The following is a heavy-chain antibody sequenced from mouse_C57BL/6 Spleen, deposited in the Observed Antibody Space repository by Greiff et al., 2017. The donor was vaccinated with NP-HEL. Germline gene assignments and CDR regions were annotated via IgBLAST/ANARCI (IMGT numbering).Heavy chain of an antibody. J-gene: IGHJ1*03. V-gene: IGHV5-9-1*02. CDR3: TREGDYYGSRPFWYFDV. CDR2: ISSGGDYI. Sequence: EVKVVESGEGLVKPGGSLKLSCAASGFTFSSYAMSWVRQTPEKRLEWVAYISSGGDYIYYADTVKGRFTISRDNARNTLYLQMSSLKSEDTAMYYCTREGDYYGSRPFWYFDVWGTGTTVTVSS. D-gene: IGHD1-1*01. CDR1: GFTFSSYA.